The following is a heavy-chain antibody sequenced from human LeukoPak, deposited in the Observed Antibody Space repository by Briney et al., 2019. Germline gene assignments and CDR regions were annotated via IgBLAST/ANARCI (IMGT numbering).Heavy chain of an antibody. CDR1: GFTFSRYW. J-gene: IGHJ5*02. V-gene: IGHV3-74*01. CDR2: INSDGYST. Sequence: GALRLSCVASGFTFSRYWMHWVRQAPGKGLVWVSRINSDGYSTTYADSVKGRFTIPRDNAKNTLYLQMNSLRADDTAVYYCARDYGAWGQGTLVTVSP. CDR3: ARDYGA. D-gene: IGHD4/OR15-4a*01.